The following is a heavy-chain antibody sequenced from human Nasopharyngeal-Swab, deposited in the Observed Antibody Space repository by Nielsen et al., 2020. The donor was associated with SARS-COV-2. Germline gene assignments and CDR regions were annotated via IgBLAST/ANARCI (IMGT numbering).Heavy chain of an antibody. V-gene: IGHV4-31*03. J-gene: IGHJ4*02. CDR3: ARRFTDTIFGANNYYFDY. Sequence: LRLSCTFSGGSISSGGYYWSWIRQHPGKGLEWIGYIYYSGSTYYNPSLKSRVTISVDTSKNQFSLKLSSVTAADTAVYYCARRFTDTIFGANNYYFDYWGQGTLVTVSS. CDR2: IYYSGST. CDR1: GGSISSGGYY. D-gene: IGHD3-3*01.